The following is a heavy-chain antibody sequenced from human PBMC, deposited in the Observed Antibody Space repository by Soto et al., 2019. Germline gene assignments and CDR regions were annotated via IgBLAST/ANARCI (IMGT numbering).Heavy chain of an antibody. J-gene: IGHJ4*02. V-gene: IGHV1-8*01. CDR1: GYTFTSYD. Sequence: QVQLVQSGAEVKKPGASVKVSCKASGYTFTSYDINWVRQATGQGLEWMGWMNPNSGNTGYAQKFQGRVTMTSNPSISTAYIELSSLRSEDTGVYYCARGYYDIWTGPEYYFDYWGQGTLVTVSS. D-gene: IGHD3-9*01. CDR3: ARGYYDIWTGPEYYFDY. CDR2: MNPNSGNT.